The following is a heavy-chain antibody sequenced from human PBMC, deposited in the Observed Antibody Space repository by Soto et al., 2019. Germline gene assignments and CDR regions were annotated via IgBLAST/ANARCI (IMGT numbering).Heavy chain of an antibody. CDR1: GGSITTIGYY. V-gene: IGHV4-31*03. D-gene: IGHD3-10*01. CDR2: IHHAGPT. CDR3: ARPGAHGPGSYYNPIDY. Sequence: SETLPFTCTVSGGSITTIGYYWTCIRQLPGEGLEWIAYIHHAGPTYYNPSLQSRITISVDTSQNQFSLKLNSVTAADTAVYFCARPGAHGPGSYYNPIDYWGQGTLVTVSS. J-gene: IGHJ4*02.